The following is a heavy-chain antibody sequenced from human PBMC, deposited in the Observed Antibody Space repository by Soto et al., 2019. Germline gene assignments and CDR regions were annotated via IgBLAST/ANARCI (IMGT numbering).Heavy chain of an antibody. D-gene: IGHD3-3*01. CDR1: GGTFSSYA. CDR2: IIPIFGTA. Sequence: QVQLVQSGAEVKKPGSSVKVSCKASGGTFSSYAISWVRQAPGQGLEWMGLIIPIFGTANYAQKFQGRVTITADESTSTADMELSSLRSEDTAVYYCARERLTYYDFWSGSGGGMDVWGQGTTVTVSS. J-gene: IGHJ6*02. CDR3: ARERLTYYDFWSGSGGGMDV. V-gene: IGHV1-69*01.